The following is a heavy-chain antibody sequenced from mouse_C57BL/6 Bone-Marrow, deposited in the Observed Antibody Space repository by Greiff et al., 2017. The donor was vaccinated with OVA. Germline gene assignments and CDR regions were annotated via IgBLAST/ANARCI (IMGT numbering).Heavy chain of an antibody. V-gene: IGHV14-2*01. CDR1: GFNINDYY. Sequence: EVQLQQSGAELVKPGASVKLSCTASGFNINDYYMHWVKQRTEQGLEWIGRIDPEDGETKYAPKFQGKVTITADTSSNTAYLQLSSLTSEDTAVYYCASYYGNYVGYYAMDYWGQGTSVTVSS. CDR2: IDPEDGET. D-gene: IGHD2-1*01. CDR3: ASYYGNYVGYYAMDY. J-gene: IGHJ4*01.